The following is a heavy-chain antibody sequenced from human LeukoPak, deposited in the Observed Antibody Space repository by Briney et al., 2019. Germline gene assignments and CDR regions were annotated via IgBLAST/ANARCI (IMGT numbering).Heavy chain of an antibody. CDR1: GYIFTSYN. CDR3: VRQYSGYESLYFDS. J-gene: IGHJ4*02. Sequence: GASVKVSCKASGYIFTSYNMYWVRQAPGQGLEWMGWINTYTGTPTYAQGFTGRFVFSLDSSVSTAYLQINSLKAEDIAVYYCVRQYSGYESLYFDSWGQGTLVTVSS. CDR2: INTYTGTP. V-gene: IGHV7-4-1*02. D-gene: IGHD5-12*01.